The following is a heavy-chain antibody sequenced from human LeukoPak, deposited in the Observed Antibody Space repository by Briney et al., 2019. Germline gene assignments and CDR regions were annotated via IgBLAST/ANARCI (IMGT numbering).Heavy chain of an antibody. CDR3: ARMRYYYGSGSSSDY. CDR2: MNPNSGNT. V-gene: IGHV1-8*02. D-gene: IGHD3-10*01. CDR1: GGTFSSYA. J-gene: IGHJ4*02. Sequence: ASVKVSCKASGGTFSSYAINWVRQATGQGLEWMGWMNPNSGNTGYAQKFQGRVTMTRNTSISTAYMELSSLRSEDTAVYYCARMRYYYGSGSSSDYWGQGTLVTVSS.